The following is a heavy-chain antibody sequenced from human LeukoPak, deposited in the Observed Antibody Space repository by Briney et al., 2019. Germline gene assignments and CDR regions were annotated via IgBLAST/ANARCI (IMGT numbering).Heavy chain of an antibody. CDR3: ARVSGYYDSSGYHPYFDY. Sequence: SETLSLTCTVSGDSISTSNSYWGWIRQPPGKGLEWIGSIYYSGSTYYNPSLKSRVTISVDTSKNQFSLKLSSVTAADTAVYYCARVSGYYDSSGYHPYFDYWGQGTLVTVSS. CDR1: GDSISTSNSY. V-gene: IGHV4-39*07. D-gene: IGHD3-22*01. J-gene: IGHJ4*02. CDR2: IYYSGST.